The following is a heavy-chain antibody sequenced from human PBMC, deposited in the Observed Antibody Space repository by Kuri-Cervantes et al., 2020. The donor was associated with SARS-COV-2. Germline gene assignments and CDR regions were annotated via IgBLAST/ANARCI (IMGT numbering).Heavy chain of an antibody. CDR2: ISYDGSNK. D-gene: IGHD5-18*01. CDR1: GFTFSSYA. CDR3: ARVVFDTAMVYFDY. J-gene: IGHJ4*02. Sequence: GGSLRLSCAASGFTFSSYAMHWVRQAPGKGLEWVAVISYDGSNKYYADSVKGRFTISRDNSKNTLYLQMNSLRAEDTAVYYCARVVFDTAMVYFDYWVQGTLVTVSS. V-gene: IGHV3-30-3*01.